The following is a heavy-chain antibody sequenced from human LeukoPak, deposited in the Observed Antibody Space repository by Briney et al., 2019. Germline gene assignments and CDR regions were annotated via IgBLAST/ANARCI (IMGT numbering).Heavy chain of an antibody. CDR1: GGTFSSYA. CDR2: IIPIFGTA. J-gene: IGHJ1*01. D-gene: IGHD3-22*01. Sequence: GASVKVSCKASGGTFSSYAISWVRQAPGQGLEWMGGIIPIFGTANYAQKFQGRVTITTDESTSTAYMELSSLRSEDTAVYYRARGAYYYDSSGRQSEYFQHWGQGTLVTVSS. V-gene: IGHV1-69*05. CDR3: ARGAYYYDSSGRQSEYFQH.